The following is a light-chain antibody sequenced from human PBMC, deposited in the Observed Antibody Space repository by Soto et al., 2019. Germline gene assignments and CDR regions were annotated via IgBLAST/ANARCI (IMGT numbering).Light chain of an antibody. Sequence: QSALTQPASVSGSPGQSITISCTGTSSDVGGYNYVSWYQQHPGKAPKLMIYEVTNRPSGVSYRFSGSKSGNTASLTISGLQAEDEVDYYCTSYTGSSTLLLFGRGTTVTVL. V-gene: IGLV2-14*01. CDR3: TSYTGSSTLLL. CDR1: SSDVGGYNY. J-gene: IGLJ2*01. CDR2: EVT.